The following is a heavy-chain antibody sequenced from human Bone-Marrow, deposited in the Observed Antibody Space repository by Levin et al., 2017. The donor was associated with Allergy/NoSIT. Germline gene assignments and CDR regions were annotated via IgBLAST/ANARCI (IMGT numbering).Heavy chain of an antibody. V-gene: IGHV4-39*07. D-gene: IGHD4-17*01. CDR3: ARESTTVTTPHLIDY. CDR1: GGSISSSSYY. CDR2: IYYSGST. J-gene: IGHJ4*02. Sequence: SETLSLTCTVSGGSISSSSYYWGWIRQPPGKGLEWIGSIYYSGSTYYNPSLKSRVTISVDTSKNQFSLKLSSVTAADTAVYYCARESTTVTTPHLIDYWGQGTLVTVSS.